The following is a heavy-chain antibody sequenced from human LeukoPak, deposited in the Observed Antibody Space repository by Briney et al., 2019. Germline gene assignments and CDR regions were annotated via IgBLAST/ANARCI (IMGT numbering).Heavy chain of an antibody. V-gene: IGHV4-39*01. D-gene: IGHD6-6*01. Sequence: SETLSLTCTVSGGSITSSSYYWGWKRRPPGKGLDWIGSMHYSGSASYNPSLKSLVTISVDTSKNQFSLRLRSVTAADTSVYYCARYSSSSGWFDPWGQGTLVTVSS. J-gene: IGHJ5*02. CDR1: GGSITSSSYY. CDR2: MHYSGSA. CDR3: ARYSSSSGWFDP.